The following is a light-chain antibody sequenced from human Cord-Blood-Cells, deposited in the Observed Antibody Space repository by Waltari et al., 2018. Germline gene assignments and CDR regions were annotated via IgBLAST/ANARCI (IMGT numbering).Light chain of an antibody. V-gene: IGLV2-14*01. Sequence: QSALTQPASVSGSPGQSITISCTGTSSDVGGYNYVSWYQQHPGKAPKLMSYDVSKRPSGVSNRFSGSKSGNTAYLTISGLQAEDEADYYCSSYTSSSTRVFGGGTKLTVL. CDR3: SSYTSSSTRV. CDR2: DVS. CDR1: SSDVGGYNY. J-gene: IGLJ3*02.